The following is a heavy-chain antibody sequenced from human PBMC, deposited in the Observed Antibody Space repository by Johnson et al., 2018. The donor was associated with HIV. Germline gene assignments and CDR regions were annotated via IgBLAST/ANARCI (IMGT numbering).Heavy chain of an antibody. J-gene: IGHJ3*02. CDR3: AKDGGSSWSAFDI. Sequence: QVQLVESGGGLVQPGGSLRLSCAASGFTFSDYYMSWIRQAPGKGLEWVAVISYDGSNRYYADSVKGRFTISRDNSKNTLYLQMNSLRAEDTAVYYCAKDGGSSWSAFDIWGQGTMVTVSS. CDR1: GFTFSDYY. D-gene: IGHD6-13*01. CDR2: ISYDGSNR. V-gene: IGHV3-30*18.